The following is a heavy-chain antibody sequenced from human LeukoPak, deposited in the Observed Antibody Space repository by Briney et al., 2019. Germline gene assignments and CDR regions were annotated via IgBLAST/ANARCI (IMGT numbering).Heavy chain of an antibody. CDR2: IWYDGSNK. J-gene: IGHJ4*02. CDR3: ARDFSGTVYYFDY. V-gene: IGHV3-33*01. Sequence: GGSLRLSCAASGFTFSSYGMHWVRQAPGKGLEWVAVIWYDGSNKYYADSMKGRFTISRDNSKNTLYLQMNSLRAEDTAVYYCARDFSGTVYYFDYWGKGTLVTVSS. CDR1: GFTFSSYG. D-gene: IGHD1-1*01.